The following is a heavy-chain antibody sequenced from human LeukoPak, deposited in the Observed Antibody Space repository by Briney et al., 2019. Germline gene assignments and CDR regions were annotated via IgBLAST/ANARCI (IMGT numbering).Heavy chain of an antibody. CDR1: GFTFSSFE. CDR3: AREYSSGWIFDY. V-gene: IGHV3-30-3*01. D-gene: IGHD6-19*01. J-gene: IGHJ4*02. CDR2: ISYDGSNK. Sequence: GGSLRLSCAASGFTFSSFEMNWVRQAPGKGLEWVAVISYDGSNKYYADSVKGRFTISRDYSKNTLYLQMNSLRAEDTAVYYCAREYSSGWIFDYWGQGTLVTVSS.